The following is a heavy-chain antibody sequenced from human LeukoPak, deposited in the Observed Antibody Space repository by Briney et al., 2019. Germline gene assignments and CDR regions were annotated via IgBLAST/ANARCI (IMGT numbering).Heavy chain of an antibody. V-gene: IGHV1-24*01. Sequence: ASVKVSCKLSGDTLTELSMRWVRQSPGKGLEWMGGFVPEDGETIYAQKFQGRVTMTEDTSTGTAYMELSSLRSDDTAVYFCATLPRGHLFDSWGQGTLVTVSS. CDR1: GDTLTELS. CDR3: ATLPRGHLFDS. CDR2: FVPEDGET. D-gene: IGHD3-10*01. J-gene: IGHJ4*02.